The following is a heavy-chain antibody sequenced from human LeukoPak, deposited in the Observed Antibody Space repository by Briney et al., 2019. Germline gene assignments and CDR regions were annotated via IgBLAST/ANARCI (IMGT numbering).Heavy chain of an antibody. CDR3: TRYYYHTSGFDY. J-gene: IGHJ4*02. Sequence: GASVRVSCKASGYTFTDYYIHWVRQVPGQGLEWTGRINPNSGGTNYAQNFQGKVTVTRDTSISTVYMELSGLRSDDTAVYYCTRYYYHTSGFDYWGQGTLVTVSS. CDR2: INPNSGGT. D-gene: IGHD3-22*01. CDR1: GYTFTDYY. V-gene: IGHV1-2*06.